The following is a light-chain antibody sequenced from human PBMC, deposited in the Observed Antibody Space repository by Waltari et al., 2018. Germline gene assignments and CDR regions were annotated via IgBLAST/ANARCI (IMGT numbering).Light chain of an antibody. CDR3: QQYAATPLT. CDR1: QAISNS. V-gene: IGKV1-NL1*01. Sequence: DIQMTQSPSSLSASVGDRVTITCRASQAISNSLAWYQQKPGKAPKVLLYRASTLESGVPSRFSGSGTGTDYTLTISSLQPKDFATYYCQQYAATPLTFGGGTKVEIK. CDR2: RAS. J-gene: IGKJ4*02.